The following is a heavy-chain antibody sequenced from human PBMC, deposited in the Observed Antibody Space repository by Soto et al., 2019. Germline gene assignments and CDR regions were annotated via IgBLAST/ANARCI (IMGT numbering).Heavy chain of an antibody. CDR1: GGSISSGDYY. CDR2: IYYSGST. D-gene: IGHD3-10*01. V-gene: IGHV4-30-4*01. J-gene: IGHJ4*02. CDR3: AREGGDYYGSGSYIDY. Sequence: QVQLQESGPGLVKPSQTLSLTCTVSGGSISSGDYYWSWIRQPPGKGLEWIGYIYYSGSTYYNPSLKSRVTISVDTSKNQFSRKLSSVTAADTAVYYCAREGGDYYGSGSYIDYWGQGTLVTVSS.